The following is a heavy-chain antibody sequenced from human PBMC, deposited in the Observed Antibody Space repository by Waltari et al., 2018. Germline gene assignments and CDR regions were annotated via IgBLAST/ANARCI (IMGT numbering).Heavy chain of an antibody. V-gene: IGHV3-30*04. J-gene: IGHJ6*02. CDR3: ARDYCDRTNCHGMDV. CDR1: ALTFSSYA. Sequence: QVQLVESGGGVVQPGRSLRLPCAASALTFSSYAMNWVRQAPGKGLEWVAVISYNERNRYYVDSVKGRFTISRDNSNKMLYLQMNSLRVEDTAMYYCARDYCDRTNCHGMDVWGQGTTVTVSS. CDR2: ISYNERNR. D-gene: IGHD3-22*01.